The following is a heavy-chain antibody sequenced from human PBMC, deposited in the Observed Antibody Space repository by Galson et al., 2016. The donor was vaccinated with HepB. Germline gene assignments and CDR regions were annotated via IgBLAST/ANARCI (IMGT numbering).Heavy chain of an antibody. D-gene: IGHD6-19*01. V-gene: IGHV3-48*02. CDR3: ARGLPFHSSGWYFDS. CDR1: GFIFSNYN. Sequence: SLRLSCAASGFIFSNYNMNWVRQAPGKGMEWVSYVSPNGNTKYCADSVKGRFSISKDNAKNSLSLQMTSLRDDDTAVYYCARGLPFHSSGWYFDSWGQGILVTVSS. CDR2: VSPNGNTK. J-gene: IGHJ4*02.